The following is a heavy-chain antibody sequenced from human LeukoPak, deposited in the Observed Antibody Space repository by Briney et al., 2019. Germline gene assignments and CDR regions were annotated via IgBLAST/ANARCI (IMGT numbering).Heavy chain of an antibody. J-gene: IGHJ4*02. CDR3: AKVGSSWYRGYFDY. D-gene: IGHD6-13*01. CDR1: GFTFSSYG. Sequence: QSGGSLRLSCAASGFTFSSYGTHWVRQAPGKGLEWVAVISYDGSNKYYADSVKGRFTISRDNSKNTLYLQMNSLRAEDTAVYYCAKVGSSWYRGYFDYWGQGTLVTVSS. CDR2: ISYDGSNK. V-gene: IGHV3-30*18.